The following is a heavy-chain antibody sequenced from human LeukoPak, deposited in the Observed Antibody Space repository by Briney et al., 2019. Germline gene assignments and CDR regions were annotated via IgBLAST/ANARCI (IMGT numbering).Heavy chain of an antibody. V-gene: IGHV3-23*01. D-gene: IGHD1-26*01. J-gene: IGHJ6*03. CDR2: ISGSGTTI. CDR1: GFTFSRYS. Sequence: GGSLRLSCAASGFTFSRYSMSWVRQAPGKGLGWVSAISGSGTTIYYADSVKGRFTISRDNSKNTLYLQINSLRGEDTAVYYCAKDSGGTYFYYYYYMDIWGKGTTVTVSS. CDR3: AKDSGGTYFYYYYYMDI.